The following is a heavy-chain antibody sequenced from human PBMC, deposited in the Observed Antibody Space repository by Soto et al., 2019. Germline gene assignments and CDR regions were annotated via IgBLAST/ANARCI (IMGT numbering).Heavy chain of an antibody. CDR1: GGTFSSYA. Sequence: QVQLVQSGAEVMKPGSSVKVSCKASGGTFSSYAISWVRQAPGQGLEWMGGIIPIFGTANYAQKFQGRVTITADESTSTAYMELSSLRSEDTAVYYCASPTRVAGYYYYGMDVWGQGTTVTVSS. CDR3: ASPTRVAGYYYYGMDV. CDR2: IIPIFGTA. V-gene: IGHV1-69*01. J-gene: IGHJ6*02. D-gene: IGHD6-19*01.